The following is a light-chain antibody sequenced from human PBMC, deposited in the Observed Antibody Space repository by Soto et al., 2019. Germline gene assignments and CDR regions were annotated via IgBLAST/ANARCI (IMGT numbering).Light chain of an antibody. CDR3: SSYASSAGHHYV. CDR2: EVS. CDR1: SSAVGGYNF. J-gene: IGLJ1*01. V-gene: IGLV2-14*01. Sequence: QTDRKKAASASGFAGRAVTISCTGTSSAVGGYNFVSWYHQNQGKAPRLMIYEVSNRPSGISNRFSGSKSGNTASLTISGLQAEDEAVYFCSSYASSAGHHYVFATGT.